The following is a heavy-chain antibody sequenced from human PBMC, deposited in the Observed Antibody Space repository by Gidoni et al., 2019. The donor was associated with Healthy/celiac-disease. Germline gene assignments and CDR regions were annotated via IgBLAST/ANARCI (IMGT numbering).Heavy chain of an antibody. V-gene: IGHV3-11*01. J-gene: IGHJ4*02. CDR3: ARFRQWLVRAIDY. Sequence: QVQLVESGGGLVKPGGSLRLSCAVSGFTFRYYYRSWIRHAPGKGLEWVSYISSSGSTIYYADTVKGRFTISRDNAKNSLYLQMNSLRAEDTAVYYCARFRQWLVRAIDYWGQGTLVTVSS. CDR2: ISSSGSTI. D-gene: IGHD6-19*01. CDR1: GFTFRYYY.